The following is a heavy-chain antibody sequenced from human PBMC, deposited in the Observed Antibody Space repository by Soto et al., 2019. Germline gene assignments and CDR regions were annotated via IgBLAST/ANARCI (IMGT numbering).Heavy chain of an antibody. J-gene: IGHJ6*02. CDR3: ATRGYDFWGGRRGYYSGMDV. CDR2: FDPEDGET. V-gene: IGHV1-24*01. CDR1: GYTLTELS. D-gene: IGHD3-3*01. Sequence: ASVKVSCKVSGYTLTELSMHWVRQAPGKGLEWMGGFDPEDGETIYAQKFQGRVTMTEDTSTDTAYMELSSLRSEDTAVYYCATRGYDFWGGRRGYYSGMDVGGQGTTVPVSS.